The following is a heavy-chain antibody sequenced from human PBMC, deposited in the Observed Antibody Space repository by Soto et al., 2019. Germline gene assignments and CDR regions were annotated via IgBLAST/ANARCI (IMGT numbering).Heavy chain of an antibody. D-gene: IGHD3-3*01. Sequence: SETLSLTCAVSGGSISSGGYSWSWIRQPPGKGLEWIGYIYHSGSTYYNPSLKGRVTMSVDRSKNQFSLKLSSVTAADTAVYYCARVSTIFGVGYYYGMDVWGQGTTVTV. V-gene: IGHV4-30-2*01. CDR2: IYHSGST. J-gene: IGHJ6*02. CDR1: GGSISSGGYS. CDR3: ARVSTIFGVGYYYGMDV.